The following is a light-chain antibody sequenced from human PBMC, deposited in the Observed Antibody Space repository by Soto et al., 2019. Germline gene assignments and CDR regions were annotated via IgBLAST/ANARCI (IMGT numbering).Light chain of an antibody. V-gene: IGLV1-40*01. CDR2: GDG. CDR1: SSNIGAGHD. CDR3: QSYDASLRVVV. Sequence: QSVLTQPPSVSGAPGQRVTISCTGSSSNIGAGHDVRWYQQFPGTAPKLVLYGDGNRPSGVPDRISGSKSVTSASLAITGLQAEDEAVYYCQSYDASLRVVVFGGGTQLTVL. J-gene: IGLJ2*01.